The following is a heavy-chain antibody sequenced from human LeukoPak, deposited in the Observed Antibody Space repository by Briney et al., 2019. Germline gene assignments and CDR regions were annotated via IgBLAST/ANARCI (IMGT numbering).Heavy chain of an antibody. J-gene: IGHJ4*01. D-gene: IGHD3-22*01. Sequence: GGSLRLSCAASGFTFSSYSMNWVRQAPGKGLEWVSSISSSSSYIYYADSVKGRFTISRDNAKNSLYLQMNSLRAEDTAVYYCARDFGGYYENYFDYWGQEPWSPSPQ. CDR1: GFTFSSYS. V-gene: IGHV3-21*01. CDR3: ARDFGGYYENYFDY. CDR2: ISSSSSYI.